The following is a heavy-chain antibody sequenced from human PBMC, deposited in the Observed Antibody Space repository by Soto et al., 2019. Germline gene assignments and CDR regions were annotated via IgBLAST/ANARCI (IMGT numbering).Heavy chain of an antibody. CDR3: ARLSTSYSRTFYYYYGMDV. Sequence: QVQLVQSGAEVKKPGASVKVSCKASGYTFTSYDINWVRQATGQGLEWMGWMNPNSGNTGYAQKFQGRVTMTRNTSISTAYMELTSLRSEDTAVYYCARLSTSYSRTFYYYYGMDVWGQGTTVTVSS. V-gene: IGHV1-8*01. CDR2: MNPNSGNT. J-gene: IGHJ6*02. D-gene: IGHD2-2*01. CDR1: GYTFTSYD.